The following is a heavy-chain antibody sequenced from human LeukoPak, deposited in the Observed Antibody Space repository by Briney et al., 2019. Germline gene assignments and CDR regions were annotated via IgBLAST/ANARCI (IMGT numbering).Heavy chain of an antibody. CDR1: GASISSYY. V-gene: IGHV4-59*01. CDR3: ARTFRGGWYYFDY. D-gene: IGHD6-19*01. J-gene: IGHJ4*02. CDR2: IYYSGST. Sequence: SETLSLTCTVSGASISSYYWSWIRQPPGKGREWIAFIYYSGSTNYNPSLKSRVTISVDTSKSQFSLKLSSVTAADTAVYYCARTFRGGWYYFDYWGQGTLVTVSS.